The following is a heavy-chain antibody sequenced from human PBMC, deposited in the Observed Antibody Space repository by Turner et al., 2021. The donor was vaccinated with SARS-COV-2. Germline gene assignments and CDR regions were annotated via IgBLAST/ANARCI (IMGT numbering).Heavy chain of an antibody. CDR1: GFTFSSYG. CDR2: TSYDGSNK. Sequence: QEQLVASGRAVVQPGWSLTLPCPASGFTFSSYGMHWVRQAPGKGLEWVAVTSYDGSNKYYADSVKGRFTISRDNSKNTLYLQMNSLRAEDTAVYYCAKQQGLYSNPMYYFDYWGQGTLVTVSS. CDR3: AKQQGLYSNPMYYFDY. J-gene: IGHJ4*02. D-gene: IGHD4-4*01. V-gene: IGHV3-30*18.